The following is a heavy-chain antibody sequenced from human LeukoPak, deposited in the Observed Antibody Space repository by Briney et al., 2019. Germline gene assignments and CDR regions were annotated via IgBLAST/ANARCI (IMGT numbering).Heavy chain of an antibody. J-gene: IGHJ6*03. CDR2: IRWNSGNI. Sequence: GGSLRLSCAGSGFTFDDYAMHWVRQTPGKALVWGSGIRWNSGNIAYADFVGGRFTISRDNAKNSLSLQMNSLSDEDTAVYYCAKDAYGGATFFYYMDVWGKGTTVTVSS. D-gene: IGHD2/OR15-2a*01. CDR1: GFTFDDYA. CDR3: AKDAYGGATFFYYMDV. V-gene: IGHV3-9*01.